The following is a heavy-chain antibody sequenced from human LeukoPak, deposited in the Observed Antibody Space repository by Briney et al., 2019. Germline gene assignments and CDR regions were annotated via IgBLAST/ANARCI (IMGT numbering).Heavy chain of an antibody. V-gene: IGHV4-34*01. D-gene: IGHD3-9*01. J-gene: IGHJ6*03. CDR2: INHSGST. CDR1: GGTFSGYY. CDR3: ARGVLRYFDWSGATGYMDV. Sequence: SETLCLTCAVYGGTFSGYYWSWIRQPPGKGLEWIGEINHSGSTTSNPSLKSRVTISVNTSKNQFSLKLSSVTAADTAVYYCARGVLRYFDWSGATGYMDVWGKGTTVTVSS.